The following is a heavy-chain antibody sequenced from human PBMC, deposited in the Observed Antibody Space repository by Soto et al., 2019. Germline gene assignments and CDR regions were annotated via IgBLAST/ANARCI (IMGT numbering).Heavy chain of an antibody. V-gene: IGHV3-23*01. CDR1: GFTFSSYA. CDR3: ANRRREVAGTFFDY. CDR2: ISGSGGST. J-gene: IGHJ4*02. Sequence: GGSLRLSCAASGFTFSSYAMSWVRQAPGKGLEWVSAISGSGGSTHYADSVKGRFTISRDNSKNTLYLQMNSLRAEDTAVYYCANRRREVAGTFFDYWGQGTLVTVSS. D-gene: IGHD6-19*01.